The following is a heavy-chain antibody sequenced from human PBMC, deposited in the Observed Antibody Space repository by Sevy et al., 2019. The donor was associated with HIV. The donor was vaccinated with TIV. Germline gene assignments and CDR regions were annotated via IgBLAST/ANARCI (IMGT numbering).Heavy chain of an antibody. D-gene: IGHD3-9*01. CDR1: GFTFSDYA. J-gene: IGHJ4*02. CDR3: TRDLYGSDWFYFDY. Sequence: GGSLRLSCTASGFTFSDYAMSWVRQAPGKGLEWVGFIKTKTYGGTTEYAASVKGRFIISRDDSKNIAYLQINSLKTGKPVVYYFTRDLYGSDWFYFDYWGQGTLVTVSS. V-gene: IGHV3-49*04. CDR2: IKTKTYGGTT.